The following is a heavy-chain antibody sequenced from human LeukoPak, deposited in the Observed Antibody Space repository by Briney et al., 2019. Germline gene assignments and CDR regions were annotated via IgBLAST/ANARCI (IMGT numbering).Heavy chain of an antibody. CDR2: KYYSGSA. CDR1: GGSVSDGRYY. J-gene: IGHJ3*02. Sequence: SETLSLTCNVSGGSVSDGRYYWTWIRQPPGKGLEWIGYKYYSGSAKYNPSLKSRLTISIDTSKNQFSLQLSSVTAADTATYYCATPYCSSISCLDVFNMWGQGTRVTVSS. V-gene: IGHV4-31*03. D-gene: IGHD2-2*01. CDR3: ATPYCSSISCLDVFNM.